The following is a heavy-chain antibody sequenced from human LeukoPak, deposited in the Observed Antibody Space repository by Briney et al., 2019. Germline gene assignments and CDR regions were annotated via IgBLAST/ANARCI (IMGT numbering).Heavy chain of an antibody. CDR3: ARIRGKDYGSGISHYYYYYYMDV. CDR2: IYTSGST. V-gene: IGHV4-61*02. CDR1: GGSISSDSYY. Sequence: SETLSLTCTVSGGSISSDSYYWSWFRQPAGKGLEWIGRIYTSGSTNYNPSLKRRVTISVDTSKNQFSLKLSSVTAADTAVYYCARIRGKDYGSGISHYYYYYYMDVWGKGTTVTISS. J-gene: IGHJ6*03. D-gene: IGHD3-10*01.